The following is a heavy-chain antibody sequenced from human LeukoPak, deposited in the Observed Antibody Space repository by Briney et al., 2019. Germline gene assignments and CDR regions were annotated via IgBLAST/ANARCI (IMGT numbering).Heavy chain of an antibody. CDR3: AKDMGLQVGIQLWLLGIDY. J-gene: IGHJ4*02. Sequence: AGGSLRLSCAASGFTFDDYAMHWLRQAPGKGLDWVSLISGDGGSTYYADSVKGRFTISRDNSKNSLYLQMNSLRTEDTALYYCAKDMGLQVGIQLWLLGIDYWGQGTLVTVSS. CDR2: ISGDGGST. V-gene: IGHV3-43*02. D-gene: IGHD5-18*01. CDR1: GFTFDDYA.